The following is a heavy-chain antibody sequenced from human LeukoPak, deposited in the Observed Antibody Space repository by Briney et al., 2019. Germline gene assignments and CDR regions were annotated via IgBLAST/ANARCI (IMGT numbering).Heavy chain of an antibody. CDR3: AKAPVTSCRGAFCYPFDY. J-gene: IGHJ4*02. Sequence: PGGSLRLSCAASGFTFSTYAMSWARQAPGKGLEWVSAISDSGISTYYAASVRGRFTISRDTSRSTLYLQMNSLRAEDAAVYYCAKAPVTSCRGAFCYPFDYWGQGTLVTVSS. CDR1: GFTFSTYA. D-gene: IGHD2-15*01. V-gene: IGHV3-23*01. CDR2: ISDSGIST.